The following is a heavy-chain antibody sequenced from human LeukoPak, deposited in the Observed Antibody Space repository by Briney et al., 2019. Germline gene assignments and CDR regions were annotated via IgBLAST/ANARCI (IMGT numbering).Heavy chain of an antibody. D-gene: IGHD5-24*01. CDR3: ARRRDGYKGAFDI. V-gene: IGHV3-21*01. CDR2: ISSSSSYI. Sequence: GGSLRLSCAASGFTFSSYGMHWVRQAPGKGLEWVSSISSSSSYIYYADSVKGRFTISRDNAKNSLYLQMNSLRAEDTAVYYCARRRDGYKGAFDIWGQGTMVTVSS. J-gene: IGHJ3*02. CDR1: GFTFSSYG.